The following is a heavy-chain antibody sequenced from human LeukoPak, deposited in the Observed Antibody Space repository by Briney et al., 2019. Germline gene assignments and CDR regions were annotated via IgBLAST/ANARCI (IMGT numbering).Heavy chain of an antibody. J-gene: IGHJ6*02. CDR1: GYTFTGYY. CDR3: ARVYSSYDTSQFGYYYYGMDV. CDR2: INPNSGGT. Sequence: ASVKVSCKASGYTFTGYYMHWVRQAPGQGLEWMGWINPNSGGTNYAQKFQGRVTMTRDTSISTAYMELSRLRSDDTAVYYCARVYSSYDTSQFGYYYYGMDVWGQGTTVTVSS. D-gene: IGHD5-12*01. V-gene: IGHV1-2*02.